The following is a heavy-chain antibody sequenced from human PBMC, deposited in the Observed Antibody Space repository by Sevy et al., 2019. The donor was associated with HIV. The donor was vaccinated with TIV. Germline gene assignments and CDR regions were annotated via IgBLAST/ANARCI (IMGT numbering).Heavy chain of an antibody. V-gene: IGHV1-2*06. Sequence: ASVKVSCKASGYTFTAYYIHWLRQAPGQGLEWMGRIHPKSGATNYAQKFQGRVTMTRDTSISTSFMELTSLGSDDTAMYYCAREDSDDTSAYYYFYYGMDVWGQGTTVTVSS. J-gene: IGHJ6*02. CDR2: IHPKSGAT. CDR1: GYTFTAYY. D-gene: IGHD3-22*01. CDR3: AREDSDDTSAYYYFYYGMDV.